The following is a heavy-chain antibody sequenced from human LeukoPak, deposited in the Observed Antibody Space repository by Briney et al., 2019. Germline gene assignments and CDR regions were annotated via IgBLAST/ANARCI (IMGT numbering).Heavy chain of an antibody. V-gene: IGHV3-23*01. J-gene: IGHJ3*01. D-gene: IGHD6-13*01. CDR3: AKARIAAAGTGAFDV. CDR2: FSATGGSP. Sequence: GGSLRLSCAASGFTFSRSAMTWVRQAPGKGLEGVSAFSATGGSPYYAESVKGRFTISRDNSKNTLYLQMNSLRAEDKAIYYCAKARIAAAGTGAFDVWGQGPMVTVSS. CDR1: GFTFSRSA.